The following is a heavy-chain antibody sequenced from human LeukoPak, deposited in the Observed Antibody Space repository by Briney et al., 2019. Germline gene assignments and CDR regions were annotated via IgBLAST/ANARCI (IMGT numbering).Heavy chain of an antibody. Sequence: GGSLRLSCAASGFTFSSYSMNWVRQAPGKGLEWVSSISSSSSYIYYADSVKGRFTISRDNAKNSLYLQMNSLRAEDTAVYYCSRSGIAAAGNGMDVWGQGTTVTVSS. CDR1: GFTFSSYS. V-gene: IGHV3-21*01. CDR3: SRSGIAAAGNGMDV. D-gene: IGHD6-13*01. J-gene: IGHJ6*02. CDR2: ISSSSSYI.